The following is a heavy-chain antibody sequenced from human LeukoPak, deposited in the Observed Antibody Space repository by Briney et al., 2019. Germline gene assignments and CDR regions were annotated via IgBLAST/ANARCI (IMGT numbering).Heavy chain of an antibody. CDR3: AKDDVMDYGDYRGDY. D-gene: IGHD4-17*01. Sequence: GGSLRLSCAASGFTFSNYAMSWVRQAPGKGLEWVSAISGSGGSTYYADSVKGRFTISRDNSKNTLYLQMNSLRAEDTAVYYCAKDDVMDYGDYRGDYWGQGTLVTVSS. V-gene: IGHV3-23*01. CDR1: GFTFSNYA. CDR2: ISGSGGST. J-gene: IGHJ4*02.